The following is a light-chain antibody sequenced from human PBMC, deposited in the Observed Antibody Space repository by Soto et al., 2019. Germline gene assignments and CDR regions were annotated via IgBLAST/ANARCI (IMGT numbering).Light chain of an antibody. Sequence: QPVLTQSPSASASLGASVKLTCTLSSGYSSYAIAWHQQQPEKGPRYLMKLNSDGSHSKGDGIPARFSGSSSGAERYLTIASLQSEDEADYSCQTWGTGIAVFGGGTQLTVL. J-gene: IGLJ7*01. CDR2: LNSDGSH. V-gene: IGLV4-69*01. CDR1: SGYSSYA. CDR3: QTWGTGIAV.